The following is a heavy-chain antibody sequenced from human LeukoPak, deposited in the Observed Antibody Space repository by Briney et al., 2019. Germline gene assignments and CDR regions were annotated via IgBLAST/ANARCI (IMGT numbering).Heavy chain of an antibody. D-gene: IGHD3-10*01. CDR2: IYYSGST. CDR1: GGSISSSSYY. Sequence: SETLSLTCTVSGGSISSSSYYWGWIRQPPGKGLEWIASIYYSGSTYYNPSLKSRVTMSVDTSKNQFSLKLSSVTAADTAVYYCARRSSVTYYPGSGSYTDYYMDVWGKGTTVTVSS. V-gene: IGHV4-39*01. J-gene: IGHJ6*03. CDR3: ARRSSVTYYPGSGSYTDYYMDV.